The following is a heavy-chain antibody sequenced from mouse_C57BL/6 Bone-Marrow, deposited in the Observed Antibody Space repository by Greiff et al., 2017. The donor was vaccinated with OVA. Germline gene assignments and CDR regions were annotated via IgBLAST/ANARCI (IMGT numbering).Heavy chain of an antibody. Sequence: EVKLMESGGGLVQPGGSLKLSCAASGFTFSDYYMYWVRQTPEKRLEWVAYISNGGGSTYYPDTVKGRFTISRDNAKNTLYLQMSLLKSEDTAMYYCARHEWDVPYGFAYWGQGTLVTVSA. J-gene: IGHJ3*01. V-gene: IGHV5-12*01. CDR1: GFTFSDYY. CDR3: ARHEWDVPYGFAY. CDR2: ISNGGGST. D-gene: IGHD2-12*01.